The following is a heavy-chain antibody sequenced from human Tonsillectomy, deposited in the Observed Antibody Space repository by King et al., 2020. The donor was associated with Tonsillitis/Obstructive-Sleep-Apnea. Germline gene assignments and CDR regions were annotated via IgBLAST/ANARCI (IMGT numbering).Heavy chain of an antibody. J-gene: IGHJ4*02. CDR1: GFTFSSYS. D-gene: IGHD4-11*01. V-gene: IGHV3-48*02. CDR3: ARDSSVTTVFRY. Sequence: VQLVESGGGLVQPGGSLRLSCAASGFTFSSYSMNWVRQAPGKGLEWVSYISSSSSIIYYTDSVKGRFTISRDNAKNSLYLQMNSLRDEDTAVYYCARDSSVTTVFRYWGQGTLVTVSS. CDR2: ISSSSSII.